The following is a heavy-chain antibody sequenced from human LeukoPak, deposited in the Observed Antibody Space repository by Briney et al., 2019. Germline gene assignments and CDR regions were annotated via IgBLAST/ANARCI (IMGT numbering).Heavy chain of an antibody. Sequence: ASVKVSCKASGYTFTSYGISWVRQAPGQGLEWMGWISAYNGNTNYAQKLQGRVTMTTDTSTSTAYMELRSLRSDDTAVYYCARDPDHYYDSSGYYFDHWGQGTLVTVSS. J-gene: IGHJ4*02. CDR2: ISAYNGNT. CDR3: ARDPDHYYDSSGYYFDH. D-gene: IGHD3-22*01. CDR1: GYTFTSYG. V-gene: IGHV1-18*01.